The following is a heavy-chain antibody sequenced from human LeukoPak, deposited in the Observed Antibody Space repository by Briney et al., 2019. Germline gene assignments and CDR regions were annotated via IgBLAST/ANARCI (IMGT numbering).Heavy chain of an antibody. CDR3: AKHRGVHPPYYRDV. Sequence: HSGGSLRLSCAASGFTFSSYAMSWVRRGPGQGLQWVSLLHNDGVTTYADSVRGRFTISRDNSNNTLYLKMNILRAEDTAIYYCAKHRGVHPPYYRDVWGKGTTVTVSS. CDR1: GFTFSSYA. J-gene: IGHJ6*03. D-gene: IGHD3-10*01. V-gene: IGHV3-23*03. CDR2: LHNDGVTT.